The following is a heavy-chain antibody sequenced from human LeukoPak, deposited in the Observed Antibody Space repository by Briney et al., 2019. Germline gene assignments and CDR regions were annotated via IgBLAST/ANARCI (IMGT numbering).Heavy chain of an antibody. J-gene: IGHJ4*02. D-gene: IGHD1-14*01. CDR1: GFTFSSHL. CDR3: VRKFATGD. CDR2: VKSDGTAT. V-gene: IGHV3-74*01. Sequence: GGSLRLSCAASGFTFSSHLMHWVRQAQGTGLVWVSSVKSDGTATNYADSVKGRFTISRDNAKNTLYLQMNSLRVEDAAVYYCVRKFATGDWGQGTLVTVSS.